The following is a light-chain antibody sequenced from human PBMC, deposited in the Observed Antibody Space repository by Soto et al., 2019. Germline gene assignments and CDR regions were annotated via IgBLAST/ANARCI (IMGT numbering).Light chain of an antibody. V-gene: IGLV2-14*01. J-gene: IGLJ1*01. CDR1: SSDVGGYNY. CDR3: SSYTSNTTPYV. Sequence: QSVLTQPASVSGSPGQSITISCTGTSSDVGGYNYVSWYQQLPGKAPKLMIYEVTKRPSGVSNRFSGSKSGNTASLTISRLQAEDEGDYYCSSYTSNTTPYVFGTGTKVTVL. CDR2: EVT.